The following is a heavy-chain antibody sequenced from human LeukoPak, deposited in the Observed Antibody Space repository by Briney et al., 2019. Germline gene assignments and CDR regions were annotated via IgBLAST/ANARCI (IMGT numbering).Heavy chain of an antibody. V-gene: IGHV1-46*01. CDR3: ARDQEGFDY. J-gene: IGHJ4*02. CDR2: IYPRDGST. CDR1: GYTFSGNY. Sequence: ASVKVSCKASGYTFSGNYIHWVRQAPGQGLEWMGMIYPRDGSTSYAQKFQGRVTVTRDTSTSTVHMELSGLRSEDTAVYYCARDQEGFDYWGQGTLVTVSS.